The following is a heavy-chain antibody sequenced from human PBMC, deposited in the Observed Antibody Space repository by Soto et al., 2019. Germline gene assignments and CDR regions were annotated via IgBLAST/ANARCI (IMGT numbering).Heavy chain of an antibody. D-gene: IGHD1-1*01. CDR3: VRDGRGGLEFDS. J-gene: IGHJ4*02. V-gene: IGHV3-7*01. CDR2: TKGDGSEM. CDR1: GFTLSSYW. Sequence: GGSLRLSCAASGFTLSSYWMSWIRQVPGKGLEWVANTKGDGSEMYLIDSVAGRFTISRDNARNTVSLQMNNLRVEDTALYYWVRDGRGGLEFDSWGQGTLVTVSS.